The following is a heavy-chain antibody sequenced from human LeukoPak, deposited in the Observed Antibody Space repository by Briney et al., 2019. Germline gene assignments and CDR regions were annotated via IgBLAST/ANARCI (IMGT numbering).Heavy chain of an antibody. CDR2: VSSSGASI. CDR1: GFTFSGYE. D-gene: IGHD1-26*01. Sequence: GGSLRLSCAASGFTFSGYEMNWVRQAPGKGREWVSYVSSSGASIYYADSLKARFTISTDNAKNSLYLQMNSLRAEDTAIYYCARDGAGAYYYYYYMDVWGKGTTVTVSS. J-gene: IGHJ6*03. CDR3: ARDGAGAYYYYYYMDV. V-gene: IGHV3-48*03.